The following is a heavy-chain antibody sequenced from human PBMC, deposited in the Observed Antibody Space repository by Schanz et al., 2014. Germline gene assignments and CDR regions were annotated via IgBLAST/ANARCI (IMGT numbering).Heavy chain of an antibody. V-gene: IGHV4-61*02. J-gene: IGHJ2*01. Sequence: QVQLQESGPGLVKPSQTLSLTCTVSGGSIRSGTYYWSWIRQPAGKALEWVGRVFPNGITNYNPSLKTRVTISRDTSKNQSALTLASLTAADTAVYYCARDTTWRLDLWGRGTLVTVSS. CDR1: GGSIRSGTYY. CDR3: ARDTTWRLDL. CDR2: VFPNGIT. D-gene: IGHD1-1*01.